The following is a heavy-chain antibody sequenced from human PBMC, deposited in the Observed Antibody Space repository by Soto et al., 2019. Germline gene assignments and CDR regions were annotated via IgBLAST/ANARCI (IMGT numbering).Heavy chain of an antibody. D-gene: IGHD2-21*02. CDR1: GVSLTTSGVG. J-gene: IGHJ6*02. Sequence: SGPTLVNPTQTLTPTCTLSGVSLTTSGVGVGWIRQPPGKALEWLALIYWDDDKRYSPSLRSRLTITKDTSKNQVVLTMTNMEPVDTATYYCIQSRCGGDCLQSYASYYYYGMDVWGQGTTVTVS. V-gene: IGHV2-5*02. CDR2: IYWDDDK. CDR3: IQSRCGGDCLQSYASYYYYGMDV.